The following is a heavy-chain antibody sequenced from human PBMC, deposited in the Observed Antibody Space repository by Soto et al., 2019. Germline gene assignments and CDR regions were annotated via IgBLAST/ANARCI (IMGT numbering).Heavy chain of an antibody. Sequence: QVQLVQSGDEVKKPGASVKVSCKASGYTFTSYDINWVRQATGQGLEWMGWMNPNSGITGYAQKCQVRVTMIRNTSISTAYMELSMLRTEDSAVYYCARGLGIGSNWFDFWRQGTLVTVSS. D-gene: IGHD2-21*01. CDR3: ARGLGIGSNWFDF. CDR1: GYTFTSYD. V-gene: IGHV1-8*01. CDR2: MNPNSGIT. J-gene: IGHJ5*01.